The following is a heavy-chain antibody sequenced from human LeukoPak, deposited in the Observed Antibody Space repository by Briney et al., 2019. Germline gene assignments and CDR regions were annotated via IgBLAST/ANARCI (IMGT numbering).Heavy chain of an antibody. J-gene: IGHJ4*02. Sequence: PSETLSLTCTVSGGSISSGGYYWSWIRQPPGKGLEWIGYIYHSGSTYYNPSLKSRVTISVDRSKNQFSLKLSSVTAADTAVYYCARSAYYYDSSGYYPYYFDYWGQGTLVTVSS. D-gene: IGHD3-22*01. CDR1: GGSISSGGYY. CDR3: ARSAYYYDSSGYYPYYFDY. CDR2: IYHSGST. V-gene: IGHV4-30-2*01.